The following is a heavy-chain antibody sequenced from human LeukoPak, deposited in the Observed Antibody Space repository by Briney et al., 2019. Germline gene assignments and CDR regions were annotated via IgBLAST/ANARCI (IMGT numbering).Heavy chain of an antibody. CDR2: IDIYSTKT. CDR1: RFPFMRYA. D-gene: IGHD3-10*01. CDR3: ARDYKADF. J-gene: IGHJ4*02. Sequence: GGSLRLSCAASRFPFMRYAMTWVRQAPGKGLEWVSAIDIYSTKTNYADSVKGRFTISRDNSKNTLYLQMNSLRGEDTAIYYCARDYKADFWGQGTLVTVSS. V-gene: IGHV3-23*05.